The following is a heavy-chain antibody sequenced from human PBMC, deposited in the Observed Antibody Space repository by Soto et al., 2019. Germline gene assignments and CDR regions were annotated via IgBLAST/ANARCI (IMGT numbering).Heavy chain of an antibody. J-gene: IGHJ4*02. V-gene: IGHV1-3*01. D-gene: IGHD3-22*01. CDR2: INAGNGNT. CDR1: GYTFTSYA. CDR3: ARVRAYYYDSSGYLCY. Sequence: VKVSCKASGYTFTSYAMHWVRQAPGQRLEWMGWINAGNGNTKYSQKFQGRVTITRDTSASTAYMELSSLRSEDTAVYYCARVRAYYYDSSGYLCYWGQGTLVTVSS.